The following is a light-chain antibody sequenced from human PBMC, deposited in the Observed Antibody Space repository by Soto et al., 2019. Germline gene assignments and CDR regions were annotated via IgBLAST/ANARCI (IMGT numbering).Light chain of an antibody. Sequence: QSPLTQPPSASGSPGQSVTISCTGTSSDIGTYNFVSWYQQHPGKAPRLMIYEVSKRPSGVPDRFTGTKSGNTASLYVSGLQADDEAHYYCGSYAGRIAGCNIVVFGGGTE. CDR1: SSDIGTYNF. V-gene: IGLV2-8*01. J-gene: IGLJ2*01. CDR3: GSYAGRIAGCNIVV. CDR2: EVS.